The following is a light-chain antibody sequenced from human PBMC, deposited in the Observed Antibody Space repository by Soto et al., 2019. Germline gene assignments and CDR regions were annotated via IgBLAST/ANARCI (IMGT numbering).Light chain of an antibody. J-gene: IGKJ3*01. Sequence: DIQLTQSPSFLSASVGDRVTITCRASQGISSSSAWYQQKSGKAPNFLIYAASTLQTGVPSRFSGSGSGTEFTLTISSLQPEDFATYYCQQLNTYPFTFGPGTKVDIK. CDR2: AAS. V-gene: IGKV1-9*01. CDR3: QQLNTYPFT. CDR1: QGISSS.